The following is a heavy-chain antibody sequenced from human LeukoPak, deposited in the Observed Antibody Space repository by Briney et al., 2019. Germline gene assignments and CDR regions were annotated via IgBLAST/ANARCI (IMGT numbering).Heavy chain of an antibody. CDR1: GFTFSSYG. D-gene: IGHD6-19*01. Sequence: PGESLRLSCAASGFTFSSYGMNWVRQAPGKGLEWIGEIYHSGSTNYNPSLKSRVTISVDKSKNQFSLKLSSVTAADTAVYYCASFGAVAGTFDYWGQGTLVTVSS. V-gene: IGHV4/OR15-8*01. CDR2: IYHSGST. CDR3: ASFGAVAGTFDY. J-gene: IGHJ4*02.